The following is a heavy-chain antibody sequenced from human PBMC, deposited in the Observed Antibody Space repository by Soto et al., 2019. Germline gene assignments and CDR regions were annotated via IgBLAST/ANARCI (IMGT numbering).Heavy chain of an antibody. CDR1: GFTFGNYT. D-gene: IGHD4-17*01. Sequence: EVQLLESGGGLVQPGGSLRLSCAASGFTFGNYTMSWVRRAPGKGLEWVSDIGGRGVSTYYADSVKGRFTISRDNSKNTLYLQMNSLRAEDTALYYCAKNLAYGDRLFDSWGQGTLVTVSS. J-gene: IGHJ4*02. CDR3: AKNLAYGDRLFDS. CDR2: IGGRGVST. V-gene: IGHV3-23*01.